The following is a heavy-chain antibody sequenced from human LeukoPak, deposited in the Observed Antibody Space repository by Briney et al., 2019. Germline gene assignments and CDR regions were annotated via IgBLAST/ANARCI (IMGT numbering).Heavy chain of an antibody. CDR2: IWYDGSNK. CDR1: GFTFSSYG. D-gene: IGHD6-13*01. J-gene: IGHJ6*02. V-gene: IGHV3-33*01. Sequence: GGSLRLSCAASGFTFSSYGMHWVRQAPGKGLEWVAVIWYDGSNKYYADSVKGRFTISRDNSKNTLYLQMNSLRAEDTAVYYCARCSSSWGSYYYGMDVWGQGTTVTVSS. CDR3: ARCSSSWGSYYYGMDV.